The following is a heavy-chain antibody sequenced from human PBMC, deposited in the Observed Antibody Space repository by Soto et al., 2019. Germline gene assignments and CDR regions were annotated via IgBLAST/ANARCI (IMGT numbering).Heavy chain of an antibody. Sequence: GSLRLSCAASGFTFSSYGMHWVRQAPGKGLEWVAVIWYDGSNKYYADSVKGRFTISRDNSKNTLYLQMNSLRAEDTAVYYCARSPADIVVVVAAGGELKPYYYGMDVWGQGTTVTVSS. CDR2: IWYDGSNK. V-gene: IGHV3-33*01. CDR1: GFTFSSYG. D-gene: IGHD2-15*01. J-gene: IGHJ6*02. CDR3: ARSPADIVVVVAAGGELKPYYYGMDV.